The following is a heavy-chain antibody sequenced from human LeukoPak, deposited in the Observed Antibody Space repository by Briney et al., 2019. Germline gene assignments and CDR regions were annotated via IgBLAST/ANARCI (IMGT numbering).Heavy chain of an antibody. V-gene: IGHV4-30-4*01. J-gene: IGHJ4*02. Sequence: SETLSLTCTVSGGSISGGDYYWSWIRQPPGKGLEWIGYIYYSGSTYYNPSLKSRVTISVDTSKNQFSLKLSSVTAADTAVYYCARAGQWLSTGFIDYWGQGTLVTVSS. CDR2: IYYSGST. D-gene: IGHD6-19*01. CDR1: GGSISGGDYY. CDR3: ARAGQWLSTGFIDY.